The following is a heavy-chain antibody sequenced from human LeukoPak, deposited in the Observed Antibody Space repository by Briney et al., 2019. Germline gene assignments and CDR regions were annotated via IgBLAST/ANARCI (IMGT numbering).Heavy chain of an antibody. J-gene: IGHJ3*02. CDR1: GGSISTYY. D-gene: IGHD3-22*01. CDR3: ARDTYYYDNGDFIDAFDI. Sequence: SETLSLTCTVSGGSISTYYWSWVRQPPGRRLEWIGYINYSGRTNANSSLKSRVAISVDTSKNQFSLRLSSVTAADTAVYYCARDTYYYDNGDFIDAFDIWGRGTMVTVSS. CDR2: INYSGRT. V-gene: IGHV4-59*01.